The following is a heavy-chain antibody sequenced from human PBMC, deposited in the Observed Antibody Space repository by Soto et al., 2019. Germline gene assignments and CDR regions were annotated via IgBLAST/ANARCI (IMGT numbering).Heavy chain of an antibody. D-gene: IGHD1-26*01. Sequence: SETLSLTCTASGCSISSYYLSWIRQPPGKGMEWIAYIYYSGNSNYNPSLKSRVTISVDTSKNQFSLKVSYVTAAYRAMDYCARDREDGYYFCGFDAWGQGTRVIFSS. CDR2: IYYSGNS. CDR1: GCSISSYY. CDR3: ARDREDGYYFCGFDA. J-gene: IGHJ5*02. V-gene: IGHV4-59*01.